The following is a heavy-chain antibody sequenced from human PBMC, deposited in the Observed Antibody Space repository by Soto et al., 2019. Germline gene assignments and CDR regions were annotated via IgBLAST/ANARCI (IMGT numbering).Heavy chain of an antibody. V-gene: IGHV1-2*04. Sequence: ASVKVSCKASGYSFTDYHIHWVRQAPGQGLEWPGRINPKSGGTSTAQKFQGWVTMTTDTSIRTASMELTRLTSDDTAIYYCARGDSTDCSNGVCSFFYNHDMDVWGQGTTVTVSS. CDR1: GYSFTDYH. CDR2: INPKSGGT. CDR3: ARGDSTDCSNGVCSFFYNHDMDV. J-gene: IGHJ6*02. D-gene: IGHD2-8*01.